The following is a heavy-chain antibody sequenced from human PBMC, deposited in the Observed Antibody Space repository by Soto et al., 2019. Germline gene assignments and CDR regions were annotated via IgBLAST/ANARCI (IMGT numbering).Heavy chain of an antibody. CDR3: AHRPSRYSSSLYSPNNWFDP. CDR1: GFSLSTSGVG. Sequence: SGPTLVNPTQTLTLTCTFSGFSLSTSGVGVGWIRQPPGKALEWLALIYWNDDKRYSPSLKSRLTITKDTSKNQVVLTMTDMDPVDTATYYGAHRPSRYSSSLYSPNNWFDPWGQ. V-gene: IGHV2-5*01. CDR2: IYWNDDK. D-gene: IGHD6-13*01. J-gene: IGHJ5*02.